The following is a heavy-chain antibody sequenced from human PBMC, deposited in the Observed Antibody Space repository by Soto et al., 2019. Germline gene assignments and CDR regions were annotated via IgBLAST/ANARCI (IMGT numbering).Heavy chain of an antibody. CDR1: GGTISSGPYS. CDR3: ARLGGFCSSTNCYGYYAMDG. CDR2: FHYGEST. J-gene: IGHJ6*02. D-gene: IGHD2-2*01. Sequence: PSETLALTCTVSGGTISSGPYSWGWLRQPPGEGLEWIATFHYGESTHYNPSLESRVTVSVDTSQNHFSLKVSSVTVADTAVYYCARLGGFCSSTNCYGYYAMDGWGQGTTVTV. V-gene: IGHV4-39*02.